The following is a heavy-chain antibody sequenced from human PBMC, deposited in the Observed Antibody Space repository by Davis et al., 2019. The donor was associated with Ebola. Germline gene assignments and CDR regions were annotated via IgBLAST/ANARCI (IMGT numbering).Heavy chain of an antibody. D-gene: IGHD6-6*01. Sequence: PGGSLRLSCEASGFTFSDHYMTWIRQAPGKGLEWVSYIDNRGTTMFYADSVKGRFAISRDNARNSLSLQMNSLRAEDTAVYYCAREGFEYSSSYYYYGMDVWGQGTTVTVSS. CDR2: IDNRGTTM. J-gene: IGHJ6*02. V-gene: IGHV3-11*04. CDR1: GFTFSDHY. CDR3: AREGFEYSSSYYYYGMDV.